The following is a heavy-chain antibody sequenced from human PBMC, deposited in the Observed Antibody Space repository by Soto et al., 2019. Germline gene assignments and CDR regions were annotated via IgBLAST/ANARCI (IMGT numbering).Heavy chain of an antibody. CDR3: AKDGAPGGDYIWGSYRSGFDY. CDR1: GFTFSSYA. D-gene: IGHD3-16*02. Sequence: EVQLLESGGGLVQPGGSLRLSCAASGFTFSSYAMSWVRQAPGKGLEWVSAISGSGGSTYYADSVKGRFTISRDNSKNTLYLQMNSLRAEDTAVYYCAKDGAPGGDYIWGSYRSGFDYWGQGTLVTVSS. V-gene: IGHV3-23*01. CDR2: ISGSGGST. J-gene: IGHJ4*02.